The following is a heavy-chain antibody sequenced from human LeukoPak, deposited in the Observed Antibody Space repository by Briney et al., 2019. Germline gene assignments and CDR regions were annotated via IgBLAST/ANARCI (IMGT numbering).Heavy chain of an antibody. J-gene: IGHJ4*02. V-gene: IGHV3-74*01. CDR3: ARGPYYYDSSALGY. D-gene: IGHD3-22*01. CDR2: INSDGSST. CDR1: GFTFSSYA. Sequence: GGSLRLSCAASGFTFSSYAMSWVRQAPGKGLVWVSRINSDGSSTSYADSVKGRFTISRDNAKNTLYLQMNSLRAEDTAVYYCARGPYYYDSSALGYWGQGTLVTVSS.